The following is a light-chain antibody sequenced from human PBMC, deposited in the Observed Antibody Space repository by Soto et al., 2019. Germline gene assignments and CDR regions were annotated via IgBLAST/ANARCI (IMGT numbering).Light chain of an antibody. CDR2: GAS. Sequence: EIVLTQSPGTLSLSPGERATLSCRASRSVSSSYLAWYQQKPGQAPRLLIYGASSRATGIPDRFSGSGSGTEFTLTISRLEPEDFAVYYCQQYGSSPQTFGQGTKVDIK. J-gene: IGKJ1*01. V-gene: IGKV3-20*01. CDR3: QQYGSSPQT. CDR1: RSVSSSY.